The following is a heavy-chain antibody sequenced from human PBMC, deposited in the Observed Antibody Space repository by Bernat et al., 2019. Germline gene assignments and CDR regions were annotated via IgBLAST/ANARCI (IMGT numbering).Heavy chain of an antibody. J-gene: IGHJ5*02. V-gene: IGHV3-9*01. CDR2: ISWNSGGL. CDR1: GFTFDDYA. CDR3: AKGGHDFWSGYLFDN. D-gene: IGHD3-3*01. Sequence: EVQLVESGGGLAQPGKSLRLSCAASGFTFDDYAMHWVRQTPGKGLEWVSGISWNSGGLGYADSVKGRFTISRDNAKNFLYLQMTRLRPEDTAFYYCAKGGHDFWSGYLFDNWGQGTLVTVSS.